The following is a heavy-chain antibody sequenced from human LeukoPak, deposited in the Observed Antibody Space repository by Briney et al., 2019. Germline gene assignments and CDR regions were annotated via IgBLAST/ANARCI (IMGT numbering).Heavy chain of an antibody. D-gene: IGHD5-24*01. CDR2: IYPGDSDT. CDR1: GYSFTTYW. J-gene: IGHJ6*03. V-gene: IGHV5-51*01. CDR3: ARHRSTNYYYYMDV. Sequence: GESLQISCKGSGYSFTTYWIGWVRQLPGKGLEWMGIIYPGDSDTRYSPSFQGQVTISADKSISTAYLQWSSLKASDTAIYYCARHRSTNYYYYMDVWGKGTTVTVSS.